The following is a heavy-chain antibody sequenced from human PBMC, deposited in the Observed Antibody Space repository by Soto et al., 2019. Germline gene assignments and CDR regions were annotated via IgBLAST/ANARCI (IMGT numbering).Heavy chain of an antibody. D-gene: IGHD3-10*01. V-gene: IGHV4-39*01. J-gene: IGHJ4*02. CDR1: GGSISSSSYY. Sequence: SETLSLTCTVSGGSISSSSYYWGWIRQPPGKGLEWIGSIYYSGSTYYNPSLKSRVTISVDTSKNQFSLKLSSVTAADTAVYYCARQIDSGSYYLFDYWGQGTLVTVSS. CDR2: IYYSGST. CDR3: ARQIDSGSYYLFDY.